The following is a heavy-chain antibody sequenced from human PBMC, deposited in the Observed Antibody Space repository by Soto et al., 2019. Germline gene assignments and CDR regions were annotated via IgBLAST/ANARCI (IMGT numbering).Heavy chain of an antibody. V-gene: IGHV3-33*01. D-gene: IGHD3-10*01. CDR1: GFTFSSYG. J-gene: IGHJ1*01. Sequence: GGSLRLSCAASGFTFSSYGMHWVRQAPGKGLEWVAVIWYDGSKKYYADSVKGRFTISRDNSKNTLYVQMNSLRAEDTAVYYCARGRTTMVRGALREYFQLWGQGTLVTVSS. CDR2: IWYDGSKK. CDR3: ARGRTTMVRGALREYFQL.